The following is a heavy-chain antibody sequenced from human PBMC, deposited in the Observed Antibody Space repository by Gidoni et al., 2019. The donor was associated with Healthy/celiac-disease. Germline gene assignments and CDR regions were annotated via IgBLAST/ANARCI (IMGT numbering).Heavy chain of an antibody. CDR3: AKDRRSMIAPW. D-gene: IGHD3-22*01. V-gene: IGHV3-23*01. J-gene: IGHJ4*02. Sequence: VQLLESGGGLVQPGGSLRLYCAASGFPFGSYAMSWVRQAPGKGLEWVSAMSGSGGSTSYADAVKGRCTISRDNSKNTLYLQMNSLRAEDTAVYYCAKDRRSMIAPWWGQGTLVTVSS. CDR2: MSGSGGST. CDR1: GFPFGSYA.